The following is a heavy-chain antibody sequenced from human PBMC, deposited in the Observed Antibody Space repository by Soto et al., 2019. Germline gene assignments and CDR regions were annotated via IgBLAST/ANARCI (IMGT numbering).Heavy chain of an antibody. Sequence: SETLSLTCTVSGGSISSYYWTWIRQPPGKGLEWIGYIYYSGSTSYNPSLKSRVTISVATSKTQFSLKLSSVTAADTAVYYCARGLRPSHYGDYEVGVFGWFDPWGQGTLVPVSS. CDR3: ARGLRPSHYGDYEVGVFGWFDP. J-gene: IGHJ5*02. CDR2: IYYSGST. V-gene: IGHV4-59*08. D-gene: IGHD4-17*01. CDR1: GGSISSYY.